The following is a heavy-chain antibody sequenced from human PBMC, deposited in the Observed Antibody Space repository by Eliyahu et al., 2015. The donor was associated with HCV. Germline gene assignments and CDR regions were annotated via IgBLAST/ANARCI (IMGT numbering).Heavy chain of an antibody. Sequence: QLQLQESGPGLVKPSETLSLTCTVSGGSISSSSYYWGWIRQPPGKGLEWIGSIYYSGSTYYNPSLKSRVTISVDTSKNQFSLKLSSVTAADTAVYYCARRGGGSSGWYVYWFDPWGQGTLVTVSS. CDR1: GGSISSSSYY. CDR2: IYYSGST. CDR3: ARRGGGSSGWYVYWFDP. V-gene: IGHV4-39*01. J-gene: IGHJ5*02. D-gene: IGHD6-19*01.